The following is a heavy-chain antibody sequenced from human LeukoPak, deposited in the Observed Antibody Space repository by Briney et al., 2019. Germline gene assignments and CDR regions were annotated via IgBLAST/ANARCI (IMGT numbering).Heavy chain of an antibody. Sequence: GGSLRLSCAASGFTFSDYYMSWIRQAPGKGLEWVSYISSSGSTIYYADSVKGRFTISRDNAKNSLYLQMNSLRAEDTAVYYSANSFSGSYYIPYYFDYWGQGTLVTVSS. V-gene: IGHV3-11*01. CDR3: ANSFSGSYYIPYYFDY. CDR1: GFTFSDYY. CDR2: ISSSGSTI. D-gene: IGHD3-10*01. J-gene: IGHJ4*02.